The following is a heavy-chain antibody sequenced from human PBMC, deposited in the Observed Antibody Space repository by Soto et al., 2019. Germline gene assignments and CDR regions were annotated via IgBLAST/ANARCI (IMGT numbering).Heavy chain of an antibody. CDR2: ISGSGGRT. CDR3: AKDSTIFGIINFDY. J-gene: IGHJ4*02. V-gene: IGHV3-23*01. CDR1: GFTFSSHA. D-gene: IGHD3-3*01. Sequence: GGSLRLSCAASGFTFSSHAMSWVRRAPGKGLEWVSGISGSGGRTHYADSLKGRFTISRDNSKNTLYLQMNSLRAEDTAVYYCAKDSTIFGIINFDYWGQGTPVTVYS.